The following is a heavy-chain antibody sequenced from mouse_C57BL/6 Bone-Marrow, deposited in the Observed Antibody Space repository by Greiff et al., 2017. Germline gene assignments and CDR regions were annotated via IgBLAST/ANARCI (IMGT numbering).Heavy chain of an antibody. Sequence: EVQLMEPGGGLVQPGGSLKLSCAASGYTFSDYGIAWVRQAPRHGPEWVAFICNLAYSIYYADTVTGRFTFSRETAENTLYLEMSSLRTEDTAMYYCARLLTGTRGWYFDVWGTGTTVTVSS. CDR2: ICNLAYSI. D-gene: IGHD4-1*01. V-gene: IGHV5-15*01. CDR1: GYTFSDYG. J-gene: IGHJ1*03. CDR3: ARLLTGTRGWYFDV.